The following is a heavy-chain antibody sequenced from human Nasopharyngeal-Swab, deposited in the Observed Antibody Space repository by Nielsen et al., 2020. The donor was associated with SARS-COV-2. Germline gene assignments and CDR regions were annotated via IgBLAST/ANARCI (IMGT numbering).Heavy chain of an antibody. CDR3: ARGGRGCSGGSCYSD. D-gene: IGHD2-15*01. V-gene: IGHV4-59*01. CDR2: IYYSGST. Sequence: SETLSLTCTVSGGSISSYYWSWIRQPPGKGLEWIGYIYYSGSTNYNPSLKSRVTISVDTSKNQFSLKLSSVTAADTAVYYCARGGRGCSGGSCYSDWGQGTLVTVSS. J-gene: IGHJ4*02. CDR1: GGSISSYY.